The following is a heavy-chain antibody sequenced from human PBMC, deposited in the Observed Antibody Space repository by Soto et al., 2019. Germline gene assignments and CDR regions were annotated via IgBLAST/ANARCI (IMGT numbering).Heavy chain of an antibody. Sequence: SETLSLTCAVYGGSFSGYYWSWIRQPPGKGLEWIGEINHSGSTNYNPSLKSRVTISVDTSKNQFSLKLSSVTAADTAVYYCARRGSYYDSSGYYYDVYAFDIWGQGTMVTVSS. CDR1: GGSFSGYY. CDR3: ARRGSYYDSSGYYYDVYAFDI. J-gene: IGHJ3*02. CDR2: INHSGST. D-gene: IGHD3-22*01. V-gene: IGHV4-34*01.